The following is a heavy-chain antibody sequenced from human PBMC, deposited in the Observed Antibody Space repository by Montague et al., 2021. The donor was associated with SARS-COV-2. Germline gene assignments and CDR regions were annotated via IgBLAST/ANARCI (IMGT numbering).Heavy chain of an antibody. D-gene: IGHD2-2*01. CDR2: IHYSEIT. CDR3: ARHLAISGPAAVSDY. CDR1: GDSISSGYFY. J-gene: IGHJ4*02. V-gene: IGHV4-39*01. Sequence: SETLSLTCTVSGDSISSGYFYWGWIRQPPGKGLEWVGTIHYSEITXYNPSLKSRVTISVDTSRNQFSLKLSSVTAADTAIYYCARHLAISGPAAVSDYWGQGTLVTVSS.